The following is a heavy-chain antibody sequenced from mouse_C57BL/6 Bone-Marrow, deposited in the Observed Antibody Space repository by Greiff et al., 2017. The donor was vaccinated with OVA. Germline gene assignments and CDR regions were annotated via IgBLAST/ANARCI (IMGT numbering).Heavy chain of an antibody. CDR3: ARNSYDYGSGDYYAMDY. J-gene: IGHJ4*01. CDR2: IWSGGST. CDR1: GFSLTSYG. V-gene: IGHV2-4-1*01. D-gene: IGHD2-4*01. Sequence: QVQLKQSGPGLVQPSQSLSITCTVSGFSLTSYGVHWVRQSPGKGLEWLGVIWSGGSTDYNAAFISRLSISKDKSKSQVFFKMNSLQADDTAIYYCARNSYDYGSGDYYAMDYWGQGTSVTVSS.